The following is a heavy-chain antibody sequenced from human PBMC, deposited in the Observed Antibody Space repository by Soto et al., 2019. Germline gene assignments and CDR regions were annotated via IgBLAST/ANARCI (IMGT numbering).Heavy chain of an antibody. CDR3: ARGRGYDSTDYYYAY. CDR1: GGSFNRHT. J-gene: IGHJ4*02. V-gene: IGHV1-69*01. Sequence: QVQLVQSGAEVRKPGSSVRVSCKASGGSFNRHTISWVRQAPGQGLEWMGGIIPIFGTANHAQKFQGRVTIIADESTSTVYMELSSLRSDDTAIYYCARGRGYDSTDYYYAYWGQGTLVIVCS. CDR2: IIPIFGTA. D-gene: IGHD3-22*01.